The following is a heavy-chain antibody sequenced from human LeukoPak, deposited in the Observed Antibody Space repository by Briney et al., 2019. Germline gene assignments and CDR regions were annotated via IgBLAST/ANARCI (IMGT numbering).Heavy chain of an antibody. CDR2: IYYSGST. CDR1: GGSISSYY. V-gene: IGHV4-59*01. CDR3: ARATVTAEVDY. J-gene: IGHJ4*02. Sequence: PSQTLSLTCTVSGGSISSYYWSWIRQPPGKGLEWIGYIYYSGSTNYNPSLKSRVTISVDTSKNQFSLKLSSVTAADMAVYYCARATVTAEVDYWGQGTLVTVSS. D-gene: IGHD4-17*01.